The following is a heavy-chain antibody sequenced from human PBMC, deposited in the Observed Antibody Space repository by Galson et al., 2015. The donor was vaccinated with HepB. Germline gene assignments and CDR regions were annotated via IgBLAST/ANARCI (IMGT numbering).Heavy chain of an antibody. J-gene: IGHJ4*02. CDR1: GGSISSSSYY. CDR2: IYYSGST. V-gene: IGHV4-39*01. Sequence: SETLSLTCTVSGGSISSSSYYWGWIRQPPGKGLEWIGSIYYSGSTYYNPSLKSRVTISVDTSKNQFSLKLSSVTAADTAVYYCANLWFGEFAFVYWGQGTLVTVSS. D-gene: IGHD3-10*01. CDR3: ANLWFGEFAFVY.